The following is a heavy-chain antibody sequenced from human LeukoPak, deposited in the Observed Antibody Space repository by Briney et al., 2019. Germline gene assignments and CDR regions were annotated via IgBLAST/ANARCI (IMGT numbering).Heavy chain of an antibody. D-gene: IGHD3-10*01. CDR1: GFTFSSYA. CDR3: AKIPYPYGSDFHTFQH. CDR2: ISGSGDNT. J-gene: IGHJ1*01. Sequence: GGSLRLSCAASGFTFSSYAMSWVRQAPGKGLEWVSGISGSGDNTYYADSVKGRFTISRDNSKNTLYLQMNSLRAEDTAIYYCAKIPYPYGSDFHTFQHWGQGTLVTVSS. V-gene: IGHV3-23*01.